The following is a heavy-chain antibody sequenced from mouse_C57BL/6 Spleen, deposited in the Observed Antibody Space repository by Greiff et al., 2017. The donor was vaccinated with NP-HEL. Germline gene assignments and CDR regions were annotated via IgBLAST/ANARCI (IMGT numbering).Heavy chain of an antibody. CDR3: RRVEGDGSSYWYFDV. J-gene: IGHJ1*03. CDR1: GFTFSSYA. V-gene: IGHV5-9-1*02. CDR2: ISSGGDYI. D-gene: IGHD1-1*01. Sequence: DVHLVESGEGLVKPGGSLKLSCAASGFTFSSYAMSWVRQTPEKRLEWVAYISSGGDYIYYADTVKGRFTISRDNARNTLYLQMSSLKSEETAMYYCRRVEGDGSSYWYFDVWGTGTTVTVSS.